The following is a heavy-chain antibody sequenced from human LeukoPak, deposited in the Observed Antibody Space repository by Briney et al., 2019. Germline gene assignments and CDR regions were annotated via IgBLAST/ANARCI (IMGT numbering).Heavy chain of an antibody. CDR3: ARVGGTVTTGSYYYYYYMDV. CDR1: GYTFTSYD. CDR2: MNPNSGNT. J-gene: IGHJ6*03. Sequence: ASVKVPCKASGYTFTSYDINWVRQATGQGLEWMGWMNPNSGNTGYAQKFQGRVTMTRNTSISTAYMELSSLRSEDTAVYYCARVGGTVTTGSYYYYYYMDVWGKGTTVTVSS. V-gene: IGHV1-8*01. D-gene: IGHD4-17*01.